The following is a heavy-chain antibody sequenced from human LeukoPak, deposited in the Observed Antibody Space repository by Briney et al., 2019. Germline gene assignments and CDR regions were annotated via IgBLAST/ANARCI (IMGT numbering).Heavy chain of an antibody. J-gene: IGHJ4*02. V-gene: IGHV3-21*01. Sequence: PGGSLRLSCAASGFTFSSYSMNWVRQAPGKGLEWDSSISSSSSYIYYADSVKGRFTISRDNAKNSLYLQMNSLRAEDTAVYYCARDGYYDSSGSWSYYFDYWGQGTLVTVSS. CDR1: GFTFSSYS. D-gene: IGHD3-22*01. CDR3: ARDGYYDSSGSWSYYFDY. CDR2: ISSSSSYI.